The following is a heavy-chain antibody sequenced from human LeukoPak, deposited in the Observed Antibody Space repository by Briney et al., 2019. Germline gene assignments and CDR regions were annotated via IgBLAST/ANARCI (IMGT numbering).Heavy chain of an antibody. CDR1: GGSISSSSYY. J-gene: IGHJ5*02. CDR3: ASRIAYTINTANSFDP. D-gene: IGHD5-18*01. Sequence: SETLSLTCTVSGGSISSSSYYWGWIRQPPGKGLEWIGSIYYSGSTYYNPSLKSRVTISVDTSKNQFSLKLSSVTAADTAVYYCASRIAYTINTANSFDPWGQGTLVTVSS. V-gene: IGHV4-39*01. CDR2: IYYSGST.